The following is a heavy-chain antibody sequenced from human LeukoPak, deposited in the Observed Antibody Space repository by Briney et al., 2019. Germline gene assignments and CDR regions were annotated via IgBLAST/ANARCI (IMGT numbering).Heavy chain of an antibody. V-gene: IGHV4-59*01. CDR2: IYYSGST. CDR3: ARGRYDWYFDL. Sequence: SETLSLTCTVSGGSISSYYWSWIRQPPGKGLEWIGYIYYSGSTNYNPSLKSRVTMSVDTSKNQFSLKLSFVTAADTAVYYCARGRYDWYFDLWGRGTLVTVSS. D-gene: IGHD1-1*01. CDR1: GGSISSYY. J-gene: IGHJ2*01.